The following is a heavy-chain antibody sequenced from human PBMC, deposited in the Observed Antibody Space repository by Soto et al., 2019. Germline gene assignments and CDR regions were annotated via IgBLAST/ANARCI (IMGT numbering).Heavy chain of an antibody. CDR1: GGSISSSY. J-gene: IGHJ4*02. V-gene: IGHV4-59*01. CDR2: IYDDGSA. D-gene: IGHD6-13*01. CDR3: ARYRREAVAGYTLDN. Sequence: SETLSLTCTVSGGSISSSYWSWIRQPPGKGLEWLAYIYDDGSANYNPSLTSRVTISEDTSKSQFSLKVNSMTAADTAVYYCARYRREAVAGYTLDNWGQGILVTVSS.